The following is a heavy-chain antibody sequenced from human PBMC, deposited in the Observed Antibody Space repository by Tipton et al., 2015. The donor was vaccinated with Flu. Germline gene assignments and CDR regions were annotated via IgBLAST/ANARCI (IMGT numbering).Heavy chain of an antibody. CDR2: IRHDESDK. Sequence: SLRLSCAASGFTFSGYGMHWVRQAPGKGLEWVAFIRHDESDKYYADSVKGRFTISRDNSKNALYLLINSLRAEDTAVYYWAKDGWNTSGWYPFDYWGQGTLVTVSS. V-gene: IGHV3-30*02. J-gene: IGHJ4*02. D-gene: IGHD6-19*01. CDR1: GFTFSGYG. CDR3: AKDGWNTSGWYPFDY.